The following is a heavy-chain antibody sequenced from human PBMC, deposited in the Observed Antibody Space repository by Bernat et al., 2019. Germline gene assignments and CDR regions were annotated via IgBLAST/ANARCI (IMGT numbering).Heavy chain of an antibody. CDR1: GFTFSSYA. J-gene: IGHJ4*02. V-gene: IGHV3-23*01. Sequence: EVQLLESGGGLVQPGGSLRLSCAASGFTFSSYAMSWVRQAPGKGLEWVSAISGSGGSTYYADSVKGRFTISRDNSKNTLYLQMNSLRAEDTAVYYCAKDSTHVYYASSGSSGYWGQGTLVTVSS. CDR3: AKDSTHVYYASSGSSGY. D-gene: IGHD3-22*01. CDR2: ISGSGGST.